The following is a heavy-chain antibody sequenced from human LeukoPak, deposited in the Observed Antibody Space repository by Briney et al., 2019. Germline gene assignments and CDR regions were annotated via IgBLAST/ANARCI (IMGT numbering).Heavy chain of an antibody. J-gene: IGHJ4*02. CDR1: GFTFSTYA. CDR2: ISYDGGNK. D-gene: IGHD1-1*01. CDR3: ANLGTGAFDY. V-gene: IGHV3-30*18. Sequence: GRSLRLSCAASGFTFSTYAMHWLRQAPGKGLEWVAVISYDGGNKYYADSVKGRFTISRDNSKNTLYLQMNSLRAEDTAVFFCANLGTGAFDYWGQGTLVTVSS.